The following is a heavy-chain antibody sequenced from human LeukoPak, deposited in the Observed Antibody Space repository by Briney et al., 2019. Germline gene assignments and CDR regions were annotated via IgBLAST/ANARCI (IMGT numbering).Heavy chain of an antibody. CDR3: ARGGEDIVVVVAAEYNWFDP. Sequence: GASVKVSCKASGGTFSKYTISWVRQRPGQGLEWMGGITPLFGTANYAQKFQGRVTITADESASTAYMELSSLRSEDTAVYYCARGGEDIVVVVAAEYNWFDPWGQGTLVTVSS. CDR2: ITPLFGTA. J-gene: IGHJ5*02. D-gene: IGHD2-15*01. CDR1: GGTFSKYT. V-gene: IGHV1-69*13.